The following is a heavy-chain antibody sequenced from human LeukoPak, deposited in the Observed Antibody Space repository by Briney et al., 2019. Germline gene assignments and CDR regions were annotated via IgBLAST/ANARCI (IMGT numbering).Heavy chain of an antibody. J-gene: IGHJ1*01. D-gene: IGHD2-2*02. Sequence: ASVKVSCKASGYTFTGYYMHWVRQAPGQGLEWMGWINPNSGGTNYAQKLQGRVTMTTDTSTSTAYMELRSLRSDDTAVYYCARDPSPCGGSTSCYRVQYFQHWGQGTLVTVSS. CDR3: ARDPSPCGGSTSCYRVQYFQH. CDR1: GYTFTGYY. CDR2: INPNSGGT. V-gene: IGHV1-2*02.